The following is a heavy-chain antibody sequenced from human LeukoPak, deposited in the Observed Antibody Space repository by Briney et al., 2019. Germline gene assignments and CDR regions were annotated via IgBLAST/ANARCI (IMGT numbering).Heavy chain of an antibody. CDR1: GFTVSNTY. D-gene: IGHD4-17*01. CDR2: IYSGGGR. V-gene: IGHV3-53*01. CDR3: AKAQTFDYGDYFDY. Sequence: GGSLRLSCEASGFTVSNTYMSWVRQAPGMGLEWVSIIYSGGGRHYGDSVKGRFTMSRDNSKNTVYLHMLSLRAEDTAVYYCAKAQTFDYGDYFDYWGQGTLVTVSS. J-gene: IGHJ4*02.